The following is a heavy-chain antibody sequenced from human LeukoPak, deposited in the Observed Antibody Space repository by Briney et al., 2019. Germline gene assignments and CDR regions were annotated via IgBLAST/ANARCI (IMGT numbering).Heavy chain of an antibody. D-gene: IGHD3-10*01. CDR3: ARVRSDGSGTI. J-gene: IGHJ3*02. CDR2: IHYSGRT. CDR1: GGSISSGDYY. V-gene: IGHV4-30-4*08. Sequence: PSQTLSLTCTVSGGSISSGDYYWSWIRQPPGKGLEWIGCIHYSGRTYYNPSLKSRFPISVDTSKNQFSLKLSSVTAADTAVYFCARVRSDGSGTIWGQGTMVTVSS.